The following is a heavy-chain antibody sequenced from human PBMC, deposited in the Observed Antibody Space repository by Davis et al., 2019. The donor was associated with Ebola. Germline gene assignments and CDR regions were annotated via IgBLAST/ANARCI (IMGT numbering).Heavy chain of an antibody. CDR2: ISGSGANT. CDR1: GFTFNNNA. V-gene: IGHV3-23*01. D-gene: IGHD7-27*01. CDR3: ARGWAWGWNN. J-gene: IGHJ4*02. Sequence: GESLKISCAASGFTFNNNAMSWVRQAPGKGLEWVAHISGSGANTEYADSVKGRFTISRDDSKNTHHLQMNSLRVDDTAIYYCARGWAWGWNNWGQGTLVTVSS.